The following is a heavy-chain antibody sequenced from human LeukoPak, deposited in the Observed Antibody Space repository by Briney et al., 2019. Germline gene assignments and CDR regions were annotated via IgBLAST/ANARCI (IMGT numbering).Heavy chain of an antibody. D-gene: IGHD5-12*01. CDR1: GYSISSGYY. CDR2: IYHSGST. Sequence: PSETLSLTCTVSGYSISSGYYWGWIRQPPGKGLEWIGSIYHSGSTYYNPSLKSRVTISVDTSKNQFSLKLSSVTAADTAVYYCARSPDGGYVPLAFDYWGQGTLVTVSS. CDR3: ARSPDGGYVPLAFDY. J-gene: IGHJ4*02. V-gene: IGHV4-38-2*02.